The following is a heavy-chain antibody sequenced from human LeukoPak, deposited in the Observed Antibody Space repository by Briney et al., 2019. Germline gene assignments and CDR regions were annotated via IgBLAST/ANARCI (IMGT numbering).Heavy chain of an antibody. CDR1: GFIFINAW. D-gene: IGHD3-22*01. CDR2: ISGSSSAI. J-gene: IGHJ4*02. CDR3: ARGSTYYDSSGQVPFDY. Sequence: GGSLRLSCAASGFIFINAWMNWVRQAPGKGLEWGSYISGSSSAIYYADSVKGRFTISRDNGKNTLYLQMNSLRAEDTAVYYCARGSTYYDSSGQVPFDYWGQGTLVTVSS. V-gene: IGHV3-48*01.